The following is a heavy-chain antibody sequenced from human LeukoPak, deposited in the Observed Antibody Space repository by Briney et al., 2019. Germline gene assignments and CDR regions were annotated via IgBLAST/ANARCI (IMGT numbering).Heavy chain of an antibody. CDR3: ARDGIDSSSGALDY. CDR1: GFTFSSYS. CDR2: ISSSSTYI. Sequence: GGSLRLSCAASGFTFSSYSMNWVRQAPGKGLEWVSSISSSSTYIYFADSVKGRFTISRDNAKNSLYLQMNSLRAEDTAVYYCARDGIDSSSGALDYWGQGTLVTVSS. V-gene: IGHV3-21*01. J-gene: IGHJ4*02. D-gene: IGHD6-13*01.